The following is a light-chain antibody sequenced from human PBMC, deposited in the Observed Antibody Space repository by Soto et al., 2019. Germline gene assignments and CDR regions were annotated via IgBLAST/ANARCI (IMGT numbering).Light chain of an antibody. V-gene: IGKV3-15*01. CDR1: QRVGVN. J-gene: IGKJ1*01. CDR2: HAS. Sequence: ERVMMLSPTSLSVSPGEPATLSCSASQRVGVNLAWYQQKPGQAPRLLIYHASTRATGVPARFSGSGSGTDFTLTISSLQSEDIAFFYCQQYDSWPRTFGQGTKVDI. CDR3: QQYDSWPRT.